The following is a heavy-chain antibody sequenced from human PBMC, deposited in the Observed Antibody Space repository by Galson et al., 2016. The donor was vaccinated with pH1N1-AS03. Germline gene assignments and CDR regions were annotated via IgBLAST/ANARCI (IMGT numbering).Heavy chain of an antibody. CDR1: GDSLNTFS. V-gene: IGHV4-59*01. D-gene: IGHD3-10*01. CDR3: ASRSSVLYSYGSDV. CDR2: TFYGGST. Sequence: ETLSLTCSVSGDSLNTFSWTWIRQPPGKGLEWIGFTFYGGSTHYNPSLKSRITISVDTSKNLFSLQLKSVTAADTAVYYCASRSSVLYSYGSDVWGQGTTVIVSS. J-gene: IGHJ6*02.